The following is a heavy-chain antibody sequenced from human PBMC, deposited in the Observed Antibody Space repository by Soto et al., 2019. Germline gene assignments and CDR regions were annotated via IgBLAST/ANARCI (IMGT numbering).Heavy chain of an antibody. Sequence: QVQLVQSGAEVKKPGASVKVSCKASGYSFTTYGIGWVRQAPGQGLEWMGWISTYNGDTDYAQNLQGRVIMTTDTSTTTAYLELRSLRSEDTAAYYCAREGSRTYYNNGMDVWGQGTT. D-gene: IGHD3-10*01. CDR3: AREGSRTYYNNGMDV. CDR2: ISTYNGDT. CDR1: GYSFTTYG. J-gene: IGHJ6*02. V-gene: IGHV1-18*01.